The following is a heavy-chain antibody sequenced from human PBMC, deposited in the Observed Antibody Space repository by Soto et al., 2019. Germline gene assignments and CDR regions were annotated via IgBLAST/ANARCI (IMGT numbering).Heavy chain of an antibody. J-gene: IGHJ4*02. CDR3: ANTYGSGSYVPY. D-gene: IGHD3-10*01. Sequence: SETLSLTCTVSGGSISSGGYYWSWIRQHPGKGLEWIGEVYESGSANYNPSLKSRVSMSVDKSKNQFFLELRSVTAADTAFYYCANTYGSGSYVPYWGQGTLVTVSS. CDR2: VYESGSA. V-gene: IGHV4-31*02. CDR1: GGSISSGGYY.